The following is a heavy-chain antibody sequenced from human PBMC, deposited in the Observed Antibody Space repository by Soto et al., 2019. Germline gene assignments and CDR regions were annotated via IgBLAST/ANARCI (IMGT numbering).Heavy chain of an antibody. CDR2: IKSKTDGGTT. D-gene: IGHD3-3*01. J-gene: IGHJ5*02. CDR3: TTGPLYYDFWSGYRNWFDP. Sequence: GGSLRLSCAASGFTFSNAWMSWVRQAPGKGLEWVGRIKSKTDGGTTDYAAPVKGRFTISRDDSKNTLYLQMNSLKTEDTAVYYCTTGPLYYDFWSGYRNWFDPWGQGTLVTVSS. CDR1: GFTFSNAW. V-gene: IGHV3-15*01.